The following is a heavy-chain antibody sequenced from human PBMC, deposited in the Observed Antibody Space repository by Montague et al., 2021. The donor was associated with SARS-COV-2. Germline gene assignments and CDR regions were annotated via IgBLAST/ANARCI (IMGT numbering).Heavy chain of an antibody. D-gene: IGHD3-10*01. CDR1: GGSISSSNYY. CDR3: ARDDIVLQGVTKGMDV. V-gene: IGHV4-39*07. Sequence: SETLSLTCTVSGGSISSSNYYWVWIRQPPGKGLEWIGNMYYSGSTYYNPSLKSRVTMSIYTSQNQFSLKLISVTAADTSVYYCARDDIVLQGVTKGMDVWGQGTTVTVSS. J-gene: IGHJ6*02. CDR2: MYYSGST.